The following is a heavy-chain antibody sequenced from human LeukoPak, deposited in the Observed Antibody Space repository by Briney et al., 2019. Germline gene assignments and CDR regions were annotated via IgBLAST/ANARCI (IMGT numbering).Heavy chain of an antibody. J-gene: IGHJ6*03. CDR1: GGSISSSSYY. V-gene: IGHV4-39*07. CDR2: IYYSGST. D-gene: IGHD3-3*01. Sequence: SETLSLTCTVSGGSISSSSYYWGWIRQPPGKGLEWIGSIYYSGSTYYNPSLKSRVTISVDTSKNQFSLKLSSVTAADTAVYYCAGDTPPLYDFWPYYYYYYYMDVWGKGTTVTVSS. CDR3: AGDTPPLYDFWPYYYYYYYMDV.